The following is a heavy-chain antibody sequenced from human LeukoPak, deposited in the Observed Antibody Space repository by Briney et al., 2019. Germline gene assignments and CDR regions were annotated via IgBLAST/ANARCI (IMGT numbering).Heavy chain of an antibody. V-gene: IGHV1-2*02. D-gene: IGHD4-17*01. Sequence: ASVKVSCKASGYIFTGYYIHWVRQAPGQGLEWMGWINPNSGGTNYAQKFQGRVTMTRDTSISTACLELSRLRSDDTAVYYCARDSPLDYGDYGIDYWGQGTLVTVSS. CDR1: GYIFTGYY. J-gene: IGHJ4*02. CDR2: INPNSGGT. CDR3: ARDSPLDYGDYGIDY.